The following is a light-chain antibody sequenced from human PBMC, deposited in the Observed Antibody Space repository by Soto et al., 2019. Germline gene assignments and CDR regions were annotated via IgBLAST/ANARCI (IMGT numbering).Light chain of an antibody. CDR1: QSIRIW. J-gene: IGKJ5*01. CDR3: QQANSFPIT. V-gene: IGKV1-5*01. CDR2: DAS. Sequence: DIQMTQSPSILSASVGDRVTITCRASQSIRIWLAWYRQKPGRAPKLLIHDASSLESGVPSRFSGSGSGTDFTLTISSLQPEDCAIYFCQQANSFPITFGQGTRLEIK.